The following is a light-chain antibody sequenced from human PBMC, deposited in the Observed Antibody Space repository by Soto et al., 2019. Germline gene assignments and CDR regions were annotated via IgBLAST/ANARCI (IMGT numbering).Light chain of an antibody. CDR3: QHYGSSPSWT. V-gene: IGKV3-20*01. CDR1: QSITNSY. Sequence: EIVLTQSPGTLSLSPGERAALSCRASQSITNSYLAWYQQKPGQAPRLLIYGVTSRATGIPDRFSGSGSGTDFTLTISRLEPEDFAVYYCQHYGSSPSWTFGQGTKVDIK. CDR2: GVT. J-gene: IGKJ1*01.